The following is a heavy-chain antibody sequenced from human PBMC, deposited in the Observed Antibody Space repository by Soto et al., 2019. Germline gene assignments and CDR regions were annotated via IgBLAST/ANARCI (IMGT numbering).Heavy chain of an antibody. J-gene: IGHJ5*02. Sequence: QVQLVESGGGVVQPGRSLRLSCAASGFTFSSYAMHWVRQAPGKGLEWVAVISYDGSNKYYADSVKGRFTISRDNSKNTLYLQMNSLRAEDTAVYYCAREKVELWSPRHRFDPWGQGTLVTVSS. CDR1: GFTFSSYA. CDR3: AREKVELWSPRHRFDP. CDR2: ISYDGSNK. V-gene: IGHV3-30-3*01. D-gene: IGHD5-18*01.